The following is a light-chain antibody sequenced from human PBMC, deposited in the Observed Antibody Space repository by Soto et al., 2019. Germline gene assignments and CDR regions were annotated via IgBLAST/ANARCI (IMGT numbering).Light chain of an antibody. CDR2: DVN. Sequence: QSALTQPASVSGSPGQSITISCTGTISDIGGYNFISWYQHHPGKAPKLVIYDVNNRPSGVPDRFSGSKSGNTASLTISGLQAEDEADYYCCSYAGGYTHAVFGGGTKLTVL. J-gene: IGLJ2*01. V-gene: IGLV2-11*01. CDR1: ISDIGGYNF. CDR3: CSYAGGYTHAV.